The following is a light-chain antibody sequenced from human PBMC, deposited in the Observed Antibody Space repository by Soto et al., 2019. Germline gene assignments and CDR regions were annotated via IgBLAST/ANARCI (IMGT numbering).Light chain of an antibody. V-gene: IGLV2-14*01. CDR3: SSYANGGTRV. Sequence: QSALTQPASVSGSPGQSITISCTGTSSDIGAYNYVSWYQQYSGKAPKLMIYEVSNRPSGISRRFSGSKSGNTASLTISGLQPDDEADYYCSSYANGGTRVFGGGTKLTVL. J-gene: IGLJ3*02. CDR2: EVS. CDR1: SSDIGAYNY.